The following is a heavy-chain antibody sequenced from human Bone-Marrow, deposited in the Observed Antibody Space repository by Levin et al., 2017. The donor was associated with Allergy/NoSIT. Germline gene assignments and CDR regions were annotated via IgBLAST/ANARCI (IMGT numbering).Heavy chain of an antibody. CDR3: ARGFRRKPNSGYVWGPNDY. J-gene: IGHJ4*02. CDR1: GGSFSGYY. Sequence: PSETLSLTCAVYGGSFSGYYWSWIRQPPGKGLEWIGEINHSGSTNYNPSLKSRVTISVDTSKNQFSLKLSSVTAADTAVYYCARGFRRKPNSGYVWGPNDYWGQGTLVTVSS. V-gene: IGHV4-34*01. D-gene: IGHD5-12*01. CDR2: INHSGST.